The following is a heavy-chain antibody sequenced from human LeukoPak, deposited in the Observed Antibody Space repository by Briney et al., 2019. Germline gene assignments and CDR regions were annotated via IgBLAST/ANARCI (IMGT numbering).Heavy chain of an antibody. D-gene: IGHD1-26*01. V-gene: IGHV3-72*01. CDR2: TGSKGNNYIR. CDR1: GFILSNYN. CDR3: ARDKSGSYDY. Sequence: GGSLRLSCAASGFILSNYNMGWVRQAPGKGLEWIGRTGSKGNNYIREYAASVKGRFAISRDDSKSSVYLQINSLTTEDTAVYYCARDKSGSYDYCGQGTLVTVSS. J-gene: IGHJ4*02.